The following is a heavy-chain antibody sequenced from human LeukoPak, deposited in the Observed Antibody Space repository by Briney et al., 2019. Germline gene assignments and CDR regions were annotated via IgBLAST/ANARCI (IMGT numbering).Heavy chain of an antibody. CDR3: ARDSSRTTFGVVINLDAFDI. Sequence: ASVKVSCKASGYTFTGYYMHWVRQAPGQGLEWMGWINPNSGGTNYAQKFQGRVTMTRDTSISTAYMELSRLRSDDTAVYYCARDSSRTTFGVVINLDAFDIWGQGTMVTVSS. CDR2: INPNSGGT. V-gene: IGHV1-2*02. D-gene: IGHD3-3*01. CDR1: GYTFTGYY. J-gene: IGHJ3*02.